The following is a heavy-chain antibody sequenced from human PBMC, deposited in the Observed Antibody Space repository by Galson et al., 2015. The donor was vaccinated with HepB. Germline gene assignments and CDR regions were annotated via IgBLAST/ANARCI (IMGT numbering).Heavy chain of an antibody. CDR3: ARDHVSIVVVPAAGGPNWFDP. CDR1: GYTFTSYY. CDR2: INPSGGST. V-gene: IGHV1-46*01. J-gene: IGHJ5*02. Sequence: SVKVSCKASGYTFTSYYMHWVRQAPGQGLEWMGIINPSGGSTSYAQKFQGRVTMTRDTSTSTVYMELSSLRSEDTAVYYCARDHVSIVVVPAAGGPNWFDPWGQGTLVTVSS. D-gene: IGHD2-2*01.